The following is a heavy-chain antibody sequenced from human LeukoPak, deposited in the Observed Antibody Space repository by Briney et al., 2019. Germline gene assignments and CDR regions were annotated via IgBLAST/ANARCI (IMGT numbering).Heavy chain of an antibody. D-gene: IGHD6-6*01. CDR3: ARRPAFYFDY. V-gene: IGHV5-51*01. CDR2: IYPADSDT. Sequence: GESPQISCQISGYLFTTYWIAWVRQMPGKGLEWMGVIYPADSDTKYSPSFQGQVTFSVDKSISTAYLQWNSLKASDTAIYYCARRPAFYFDYWGQGTLVTVSS. CDR1: GYLFTTYW. J-gene: IGHJ4*02.